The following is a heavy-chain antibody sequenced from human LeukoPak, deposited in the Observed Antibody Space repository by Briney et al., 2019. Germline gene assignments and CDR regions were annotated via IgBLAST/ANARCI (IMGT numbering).Heavy chain of an antibody. D-gene: IGHD3-10*01. J-gene: IGHJ4*02. Sequence: GGSLRLSCAASGFTFSSYGMSWVRQAPGKGLEWVSAISGSGGSTYYADSVKGRFTTSRDNSKNTLYLQMNSLRAEDTAVYYCAKDRENFDALWFGGPTGYWGQGTLVTVSS. V-gene: IGHV3-23*01. CDR2: ISGSGGST. CDR3: AKDRENFDALWFGGPTGY. CDR1: GFTFSSYG.